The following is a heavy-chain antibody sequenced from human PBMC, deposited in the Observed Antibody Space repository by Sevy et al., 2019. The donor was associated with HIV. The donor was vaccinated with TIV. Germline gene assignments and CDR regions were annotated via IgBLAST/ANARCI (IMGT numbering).Heavy chain of an antibody. D-gene: IGHD5-12*01. CDR1: GVSLSDYA. CDR3: ARGPYNSGLRFDF. Sequence: GGSLRLSCVASGVSLSDYAMHWVRQGPDKGLAWVAVISFDGGNTYYSDAVQGRFTISRDNSKNTVILQMNSLSPDDTALYYCARGPYNSGLRFDFWGQGTLVTVSS. V-gene: IGHV3-30-3*01. CDR2: ISFDGGNT. J-gene: IGHJ4*02.